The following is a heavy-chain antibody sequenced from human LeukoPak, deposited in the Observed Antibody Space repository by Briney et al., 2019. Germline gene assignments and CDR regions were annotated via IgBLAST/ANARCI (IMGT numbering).Heavy chain of an antibody. D-gene: IGHD3-10*01. CDR1: GGSISSYY. CDR2: IYYSGST. J-gene: IGHJ4*02. Sequence: SETLSLTCTVSGGSISSYYWSWIRQTPGKGLEWIGYIYYSGSTNYNPSLKSRVTISVDTSKNQFSLKLSSVTAADTAVYYCAREVTMVRGVIIFDYWGQGTLVTVSS. V-gene: IGHV4-59*01. CDR3: AREVTMVRGVIIFDY.